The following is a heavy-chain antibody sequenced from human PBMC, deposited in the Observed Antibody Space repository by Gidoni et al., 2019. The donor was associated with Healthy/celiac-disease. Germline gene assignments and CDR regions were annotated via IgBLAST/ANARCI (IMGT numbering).Heavy chain of an antibody. CDR2: LYYSGST. CDR1: GGSISSGGYY. CDR3: ARANTDYYDSSGYYRGGYYYYGMDV. J-gene: IGHJ6*02. V-gene: IGHV4-31*03. D-gene: IGHD3-22*01. Sequence: QVQLQASGPGLVKPSQTLSLTSTFSGGSISSGGYYCSCIRHHPGKGLEWIRYLYYSGSTYYNPPLKSRVTISVDTSKNQFSLKLSSVTAADTAVYYCARANTDYYDSSGYYRGGYYYYGMDVWGQGTTVTVSS.